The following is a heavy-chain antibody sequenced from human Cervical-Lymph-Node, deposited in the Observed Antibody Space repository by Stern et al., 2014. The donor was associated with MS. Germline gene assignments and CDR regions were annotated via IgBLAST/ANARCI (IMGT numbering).Heavy chain of an antibody. J-gene: IGHJ5*02. D-gene: IGHD2-15*01. CDR3: ARLDSRGYGS. Sequence: VQLVQSGAEVKKPGESLKISCQGSGYSFTSNWIGWGCQMHAKGMERMGRTFPADADTKYSPSFRGTGLIPVTKPTRPTELQRSGLKAADSAMYYCARLDSRGYGSWGQGTLVTVSS. CDR1: GYSFTSNW. V-gene: IGHV5-51*04. CDR2: TFPADADT.